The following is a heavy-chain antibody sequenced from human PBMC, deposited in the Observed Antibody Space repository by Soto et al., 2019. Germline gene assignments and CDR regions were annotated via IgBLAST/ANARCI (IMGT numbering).Heavy chain of an antibody. J-gene: IGHJ6*02. CDR3: AREVREVFFGLDDLDV. CDR2: VFNRETT. V-gene: IGHV4-31*02. D-gene: IGHD3-3*01. CDR1: GGSFSSGDYY. Sequence: QVRLQESGPGLVKPSQTVTLICNVSGGSFSSGDYYWNWIRQFPGKGLESIGYVFNRETTHYNPSLKGRVSMSVDTSKNQFTLTLRSVTAADTAVYFCAREVREVFFGLDDLDVWGQGTTVTVPS.